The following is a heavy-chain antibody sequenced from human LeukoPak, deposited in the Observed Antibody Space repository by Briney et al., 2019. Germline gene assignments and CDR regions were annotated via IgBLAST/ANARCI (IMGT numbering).Heavy chain of an antibody. CDR3: AVAYSSSWYTIDY. D-gene: IGHD6-13*01. Sequence: GGSLRLSCAASGFTFSSYAMSWVRQAPGKGLEWVSAISGSGGSTYYADSVKGRFTISRDNSKNTLYLQMNSLRAEDTAVYYCAVAYSSSWYTIDYWGQGTLVTVSS. J-gene: IGHJ4*02. V-gene: IGHV3-23*01. CDR2: ISGSGGST. CDR1: GFTFSSYA.